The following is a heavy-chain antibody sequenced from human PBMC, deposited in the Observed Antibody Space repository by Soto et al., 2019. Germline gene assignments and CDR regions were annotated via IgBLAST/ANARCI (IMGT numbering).Heavy chain of an antibody. CDR2: IWYDGSNK. J-gene: IGHJ3*02. CDR3: AREAGITIFGVATDAFDI. D-gene: IGHD3-3*01. V-gene: IGHV3-33*01. CDR1: GFTFSSYG. Sequence: PGGSLRLSCAASGFTFSSYGMHWVCQGPGKGLEWVAVIWYDGSNKYYADSVKGRFTISRDNSKNTLYLQMNSLRAEDTAVYYCAREAGITIFGVATDAFDIWGQGTMVTVSS.